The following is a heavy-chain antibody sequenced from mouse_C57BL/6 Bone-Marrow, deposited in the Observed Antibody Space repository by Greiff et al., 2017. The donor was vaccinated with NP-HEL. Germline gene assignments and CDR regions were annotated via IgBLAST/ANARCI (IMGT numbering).Heavy chain of an antibody. CDR1: GYAFSSSW. CDR2: IYPGDGDT. Sequence: VQLQQSGPELVKPGASVKISCKASGYAFSSSWMNWVKQRPGKGLEWIGRIYPGDGDTNYNGKFKGKATLTADKSSSTAYMQLSSLTSEDSAVYFCAREGLAQIYWGQGTLVTVSA. J-gene: IGHJ3*01. D-gene: IGHD6-1*01. V-gene: IGHV1-82*01. CDR3: AREGLAQIY.